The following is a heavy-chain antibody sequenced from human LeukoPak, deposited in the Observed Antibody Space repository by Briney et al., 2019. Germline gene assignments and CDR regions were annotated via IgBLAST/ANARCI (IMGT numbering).Heavy chain of an antibody. Sequence: ASVKVSCKASGYTFTSYAMHWVRQAPGQRLEWMGWINAGNGNTKYSQKFQGRVTITRDTSASTAYMELSSLRSEDTAVYYCAGARGSFVYYYYGMDVWGQGTTVTVSS. CDR1: GYTFTSYA. CDR3: AGARGSFVYYYYGMDV. V-gene: IGHV1-3*01. J-gene: IGHJ6*02. CDR2: INAGNGNT. D-gene: IGHD1-26*01.